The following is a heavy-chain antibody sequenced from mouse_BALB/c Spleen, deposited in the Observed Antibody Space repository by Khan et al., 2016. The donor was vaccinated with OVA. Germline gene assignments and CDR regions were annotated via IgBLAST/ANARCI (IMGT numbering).Heavy chain of an antibody. CDR3: ARDAGRY. CDR2: INPKNGGT. CDR1: GYTFPEYT. D-gene: IGHD3-3*01. V-gene: IGHV1-18*01. Sequence: VRLQQSGPELVKPGASVKISCKTSGYTFPEYTVHWVKQSLGKSLDWIGVINPKNGGTAYNQKFKGKATLTVDESSSTAYMEFRSLTSEDSAVYYCARDAGRYWGQGTSVTVAS. J-gene: IGHJ4*01.